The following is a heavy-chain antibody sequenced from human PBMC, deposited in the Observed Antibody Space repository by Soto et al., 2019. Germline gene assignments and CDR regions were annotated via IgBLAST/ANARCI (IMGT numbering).Heavy chain of an antibody. CDR2: IYGSGGT. Sequence: PSETLSLTCTVSGGSMFSYYWSWIRQPAGKGLEWIARIYGSGGTNYNPSLKSRVTMSLDTSKNKFSLRLTSVTAADTAVYYCAREGASSYASRHFDNWGPGTLVTVS. D-gene: IGHD3-16*01. V-gene: IGHV4-4*07. CDR3: AREGASSYASRHFDN. CDR1: GGSMFSYY. J-gene: IGHJ4*02.